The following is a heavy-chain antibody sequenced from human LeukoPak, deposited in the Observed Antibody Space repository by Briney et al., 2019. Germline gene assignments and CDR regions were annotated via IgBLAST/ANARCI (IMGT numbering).Heavy chain of an antibody. J-gene: IGHJ4*02. Sequence: PSETLSLTCAVYGXSFSDYYWSWIRQPPGKGREWIGEINHSGNTIYNPSLKSRVTISVDTSKNQFSLRLSSVTAADTTVYYCARGLRRYSKAFPFDYWGQGTLVTVSS. D-gene: IGHD5-18*01. V-gene: IGHV4-34*01. CDR1: GXSFSDYY. CDR2: INHSGNT. CDR3: ARGLRRYSKAFPFDY.